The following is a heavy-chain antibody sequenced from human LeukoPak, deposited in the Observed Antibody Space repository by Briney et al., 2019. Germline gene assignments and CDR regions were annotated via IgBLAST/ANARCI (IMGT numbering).Heavy chain of an antibody. CDR3: ARDRGSGGFFYFDY. D-gene: IGHD3-10*01. J-gene: IGHJ4*02. Sequence: GGSLRLSCAASGFTFSSYAMSWVRQAPGKGLEWVSAISGSGGSTYYADSVKGRFTISRDNSKNTLYLQLNNLRAEDTAVYFCARDRGSGGFFYFDYWGQGTLVTVSS. CDR1: GFTFSSYA. CDR2: ISGSGGST. V-gene: IGHV3-23*01.